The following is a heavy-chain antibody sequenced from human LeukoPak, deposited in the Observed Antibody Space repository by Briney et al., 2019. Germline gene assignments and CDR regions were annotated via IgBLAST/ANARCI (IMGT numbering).Heavy chain of an antibody. CDR2: IYHSGST. Sequence: PSETLSLTCAVSGGSISSGGYSWSWVRQPPRKGLEWIGYIYHSGSTYYNPSLKSRVTISVDRSKNQFSLKLSSVTAADTAVYYCASFYSGYDFLDYWGQGTLVTVSS. D-gene: IGHD5-12*01. CDR3: ASFYSGYDFLDY. V-gene: IGHV4-30-2*01. CDR1: GGSISSGGYS. J-gene: IGHJ4*02.